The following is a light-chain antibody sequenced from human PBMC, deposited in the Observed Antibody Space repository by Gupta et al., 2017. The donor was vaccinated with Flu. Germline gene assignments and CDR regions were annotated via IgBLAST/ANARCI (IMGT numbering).Light chain of an antibody. CDR3: ASWDDSLSAVV. J-gene: IGLJ2*01. V-gene: IGLV1-47*01. CDR2: RNN. Sequence: QSVLTPPPSASGTPGQRVTISCSGSSSNIGSNYVYWYQQLPGTAPKLLISRNNQRPSGGPDRFSGSKSDTSASLAISGLRSEDEADYYCASWDDSLSAVVFGGGTKATVL. CDR1: SSNIGSNY.